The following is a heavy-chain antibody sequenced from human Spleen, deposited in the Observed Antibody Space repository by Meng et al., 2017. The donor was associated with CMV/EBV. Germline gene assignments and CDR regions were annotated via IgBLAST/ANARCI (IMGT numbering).Heavy chain of an antibody. J-gene: IGHJ5*02. CDR1: GFSFNSYA. CDR2: ISGSGGST. V-gene: IGHV3-23*01. Sequence: GGSLRLSCAASGFSFNSYAVTWVRQAPGKGLEWVSAISGSGGSTYYADSVKGRFTVSRDNSKNTLFVQMNSLRAEDTAVYYCAREALYNWFDPWGQGTLVTVSS. CDR3: AREALYNWFDP.